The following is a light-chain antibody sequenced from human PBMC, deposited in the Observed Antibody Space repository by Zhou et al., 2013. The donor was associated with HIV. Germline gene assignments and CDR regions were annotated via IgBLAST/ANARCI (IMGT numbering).Light chain of an antibody. Sequence: EIVMTQSPVTLSVSPGERVTLSCRASQSVSSNLAWYQQKPGQAPRLLMYAASTRASGLPARFSGSGSGTEFTLTISSLQSEDFAVYYCQQYGTSPLTFGPGTKVDIK. V-gene: IGKV3-15*01. J-gene: IGKJ3*01. CDR3: QQYGTSPLT. CDR1: QSVSSN. CDR2: AAS.